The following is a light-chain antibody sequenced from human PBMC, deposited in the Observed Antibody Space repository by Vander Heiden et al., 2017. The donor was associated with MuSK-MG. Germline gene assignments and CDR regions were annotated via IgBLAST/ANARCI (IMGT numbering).Light chain of an antibody. V-gene: IGLV2-14*01. Sequence: QSALTQPAAVSGSPGQSITISCTGSSTYNYVSWYQQHPGDPPKLLRDEGRNRASGVSFRFSGSKSANRASLTISGLQADDESEEDCSSYTTEHTLGFGGGTRVTV. CDR3: SSYTTEHTLG. J-gene: IGLJ2*01. CDR1: STYNY. CDR2: EGR.